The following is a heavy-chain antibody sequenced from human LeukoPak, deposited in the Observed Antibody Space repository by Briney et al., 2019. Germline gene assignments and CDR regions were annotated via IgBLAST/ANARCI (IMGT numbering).Heavy chain of an antibody. CDR3: ARSLRAILGTNDAFDI. CDR1: GGTFSSYA. Sequence: SVKVSCKASGGTFSSYAISWVRQAPGQGLEWMGGIIPIFGTANYAQKFQGRVTITADESTSTAYMELSSLRSEDTAVYYCARSLRAILGTNDAFDIWGQGTMVTVSS. CDR2: IIPIFGTA. V-gene: IGHV1-69*13. J-gene: IGHJ3*02. D-gene: IGHD1-14*01.